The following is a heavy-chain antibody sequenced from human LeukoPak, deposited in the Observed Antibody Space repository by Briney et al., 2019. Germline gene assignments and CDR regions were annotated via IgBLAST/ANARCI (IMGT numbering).Heavy chain of an antibody. V-gene: IGHV1-18*01. CDR2: ISAYNGNT. D-gene: IGHD3-9*01. CDR1: GYTFTSYG. CDR3: ARFEAYYDILTGDSPFDY. J-gene: IGHJ4*02. Sequence: GASVKVSCKASGYTFTSYGISWVRQAPGQGLEWMGWISAYNGNTNYAQKLQGRVTMTTDTSTSTAYMELRSLRSDDTAVYYCARFEAYYDILTGDSPFDYWGQGTLVTVSS.